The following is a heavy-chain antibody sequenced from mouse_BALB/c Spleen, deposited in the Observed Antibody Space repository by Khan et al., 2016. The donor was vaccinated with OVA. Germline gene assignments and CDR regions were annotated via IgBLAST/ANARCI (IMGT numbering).Heavy chain of an antibody. CDR1: GYTFTNYG. Sequence: QVQLKQSGPELKKPGETVKISCKASGYTFTNYGMNWVKQSPGKALKWMGWINTYTGDPTYADEFKGRFAFSLETSASTAYLQINNLKNEDTATYFCARPPYFSYILDHGGQGTSVTVSS. V-gene: IGHV9-3-1*01. CDR3: ARPPYFSYILDH. D-gene: IGHD2-10*01. J-gene: IGHJ4*01. CDR2: INTYTGDP.